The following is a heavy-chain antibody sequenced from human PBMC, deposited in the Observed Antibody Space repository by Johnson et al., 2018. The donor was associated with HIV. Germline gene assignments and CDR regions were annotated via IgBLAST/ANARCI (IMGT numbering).Heavy chain of an antibody. V-gene: IGHV3-53*01. CDR3: ASGYYVGAFDF. CDR1: GFTVSSNY. J-gene: IGHJ3*01. CDR2: IYSGGST. D-gene: IGHD3-16*01. Sequence: VQLVESGGGLIQPGGSLRLSCAASGFTVSSNYMSWVRQAPGKGLEWVSIIYSGGSTYYADSVMGRFTISSDNSKNTLYLQMISLRAEDTAVYYCASGYYVGAFDFWGQGTMVTVSS.